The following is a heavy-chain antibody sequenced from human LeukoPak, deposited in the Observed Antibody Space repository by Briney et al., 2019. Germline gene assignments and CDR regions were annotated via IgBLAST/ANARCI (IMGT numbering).Heavy chain of an antibody. CDR2: IYYNGNT. CDR1: GVSTSSYY. CDR3: ARVGSGSFDY. V-gene: IGHV4-59*01. D-gene: IGHD6-19*01. J-gene: IGHJ4*02. Sequence: SETLSLTCTVSGVSTSSYYWSWIPQPPGKGPEWIGYIYYNGNTNCGPSLKSRVTISIDTSKNQFSLKMTSVTAADTAVYYCARVGSGSFDYWGQGTLVTVSS.